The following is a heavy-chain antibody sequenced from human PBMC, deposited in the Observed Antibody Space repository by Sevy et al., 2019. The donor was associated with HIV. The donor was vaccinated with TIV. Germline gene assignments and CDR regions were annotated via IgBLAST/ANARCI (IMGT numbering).Heavy chain of an antibody. CDR3: AKVGSRSSSYYYYGMDV. CDR2: ISGSGRST. D-gene: IGHD6-6*01. Sequence: GGSLRLSCAASGFTFSSYAMSWVRQAPGKGLEWVSAISGSGRSTYYADSVKGRFTISRDNSKNTLYLQMNSLRAEDTAVYYCAKVGSRSSSYYYYGMDVWGQGTTVTVSS. CDR1: GFTFSSYA. V-gene: IGHV3-23*01. J-gene: IGHJ6*02.